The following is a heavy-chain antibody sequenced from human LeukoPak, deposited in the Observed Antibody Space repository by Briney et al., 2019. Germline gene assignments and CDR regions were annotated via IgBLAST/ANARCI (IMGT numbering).Heavy chain of an antibody. D-gene: IGHD3-22*01. J-gene: IGHJ5*02. V-gene: IGHV4-31*03. CDR1: GGSISSGGYY. CDR3: AREVDSSGYQA. CDR2: IYCSGST. Sequence: PSQTLSLTCTVSGGSISSGGYYWSWIRQHPGKGLEWIGYIYCSGSTYYNPSLKSRVTISVDTSKNQFSLKLSSVTAADTAVYYCAREVDSSGYQAWGQGTLVTVSS.